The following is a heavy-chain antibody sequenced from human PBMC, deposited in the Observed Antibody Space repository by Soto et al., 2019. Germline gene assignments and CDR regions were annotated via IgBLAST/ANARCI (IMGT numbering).Heavy chain of an antibody. V-gene: IGHV4-34*01. CDR3: RRIDDILTVKPDAFDI. CDR1: GGSFSGYY. Sequence: SETLSLTCAVYGGSFSGYYWSWIRQPPGKGLEWIGEINHSGSTNYNPSLKSRVTISVDTSKNQFSLKLSSVTAADTAVYYCRRIDDILTVKPDAFDIWGQGTMVTVSS. CDR2: INHSGST. J-gene: IGHJ3*02. D-gene: IGHD3-9*01.